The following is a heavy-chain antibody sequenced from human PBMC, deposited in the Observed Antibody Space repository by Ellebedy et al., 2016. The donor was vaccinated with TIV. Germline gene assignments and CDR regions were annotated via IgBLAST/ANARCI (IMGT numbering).Heavy chain of an antibody. CDR2: MKPNSANT. CDR3: ARTMVRGAPGIDY. Sequence: ASVKVSXXASGYAFTVYWLHWMRQAAGQGLEWMGWMKPNSANTGYARKFQGRVTMTRDTSTSTVYMELSGLRSEDTAVYYCARTMVRGAPGIDYWGQGTLVTVSS. CDR1: GYAFTVYW. D-gene: IGHD3-10*01. J-gene: IGHJ4*02. V-gene: IGHV1-8*02.